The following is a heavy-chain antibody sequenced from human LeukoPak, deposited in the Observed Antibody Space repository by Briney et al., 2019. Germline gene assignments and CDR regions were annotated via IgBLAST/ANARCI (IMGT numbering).Heavy chain of an antibody. V-gene: IGHV3-11*06. J-gene: IGHJ4*02. D-gene: IGHD6-13*01. Sequence: SVRGRFTISRDNARNSLYLLMNSLRAEDTAVYYCARGTLVFNSSWSFDYWGLGTLVTVSS. CDR3: ARGTLVFNSSWSFDY.